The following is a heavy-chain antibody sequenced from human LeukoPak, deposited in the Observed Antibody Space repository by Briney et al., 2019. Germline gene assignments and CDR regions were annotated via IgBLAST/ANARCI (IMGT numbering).Heavy chain of an antibody. J-gene: IGHJ4*02. CDR2: IYNRGST. Sequence: SETLSLACTVSGGSITSGVYYWGWLRQPPGQGLEWIGYIYNRGSTYYNPSLESRISISLDTSTNQFSLKLYSVTAADTTVYYCAGIVLVAAAQFDYWGQGTLVTVSS. V-gene: IGHV4-31*03. CDR3: AGIVLVAAAQFDY. CDR1: GGSITSGVYY. D-gene: IGHD2-2*01.